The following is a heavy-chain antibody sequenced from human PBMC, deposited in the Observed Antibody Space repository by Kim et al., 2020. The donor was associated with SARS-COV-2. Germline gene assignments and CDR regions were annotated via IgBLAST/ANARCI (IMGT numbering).Heavy chain of an antibody. CDR1: GFTFSDYY. CDR3: ARVQPGSRIAFDI. D-gene: IGHD1-1*01. CDR2: ISSSSSYT. Sequence: GGSLRLSCAASGFTFSDYYMSWIRQAPGKGLEWVSYISSSSSYTNYADSVKGRFTISRDNAKNSLYLQMNSLRAEDTAVYYCARVQPGSRIAFDIWGQGTMVTVSS. V-gene: IGHV3-11*06. J-gene: IGHJ3*02.